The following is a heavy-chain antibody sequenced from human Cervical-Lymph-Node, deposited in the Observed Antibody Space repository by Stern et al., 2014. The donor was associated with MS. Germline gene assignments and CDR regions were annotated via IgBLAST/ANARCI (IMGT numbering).Heavy chain of an antibody. J-gene: IGHJ4*02. CDR2: IYAGGNT. D-gene: IGHD3/OR15-3a*01. Sequence: VQLVESGGGLIQPGGSLRLSCAASGFTVSTNYMSWVRQAPGKGLQWVSIIYAGGNTYYADSVKDRFTISRDNSKNTLFLQMNSLRVEDTAIYYCARVDTHGYFDFWGQGALVTVSS. CDR1: GFTVSTNY. V-gene: IGHV3-53*01. CDR3: ARVDTHGYFDF.